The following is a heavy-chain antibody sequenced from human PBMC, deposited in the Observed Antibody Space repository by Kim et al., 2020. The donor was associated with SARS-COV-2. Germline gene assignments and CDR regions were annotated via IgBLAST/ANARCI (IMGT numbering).Heavy chain of an antibody. Sequence: GGSTYYADSVKGRFTISRDNSKNTLYLQMSSLRAEDTAMYYCVKDREGDYWGQGTLVTVSS. J-gene: IGHJ4*02. CDR2: GGST. V-gene: IGHV3-64D*06. CDR3: VKDREGDY.